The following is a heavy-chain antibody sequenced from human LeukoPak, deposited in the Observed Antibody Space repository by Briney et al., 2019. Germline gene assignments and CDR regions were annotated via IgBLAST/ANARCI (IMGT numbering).Heavy chain of an antibody. CDR1: GGSISSGGYY. CDR3: ARGGTYYYDSSGPAFDY. J-gene: IGHJ4*02. V-gene: IGHV4-31*03. D-gene: IGHD3-22*01. Sequence: SQTLSLTCTVSGGSISSGGYYWSWIRQHPGKGLEWIGYIYYSGSTYCNPSLKSRVTISVDTSKNRFSLKLSSVTAADTAVYYCARGGTYYYDSSGPAFDYWGQGTLVTVSS. CDR2: IYYSGST.